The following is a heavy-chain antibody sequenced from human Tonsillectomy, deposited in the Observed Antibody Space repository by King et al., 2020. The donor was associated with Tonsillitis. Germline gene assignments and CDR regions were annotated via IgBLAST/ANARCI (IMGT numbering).Heavy chain of an antibody. D-gene: IGHD2-2*01. CDR3: ARVRYCTSTTCRGALDR. J-gene: IGHJ3*01. Sequence: VQLVESGGGLVQPGGSLRLSCAASGFNFSDHYMDWVRQAPGKGLEWVGRSRNKPNSYTTEYAASANGRFTISRDDSKNSLYLQMNSLKTEDTALYYCARVRYCTSTTCRGALDRWGQGTMVIVSS. CDR2: SRNKPNSYTT. V-gene: IGHV3-72*01. CDR1: GFNFSDHY.